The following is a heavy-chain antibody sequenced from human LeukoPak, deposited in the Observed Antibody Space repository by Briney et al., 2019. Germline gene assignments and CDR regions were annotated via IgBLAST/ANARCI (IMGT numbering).Heavy chain of an antibody. CDR2: IYYDGSLK. J-gene: IGHJ4*02. CDR3: ARDTLYSSSWRNPFDY. V-gene: IGHV3-33*01. D-gene: IGHD6-13*01. Sequence: PGGSLRLSCAAPGLTFRNYGIHWVRQAPGKGLEWVAIIYYDGSLKYYADSVKGRFAISKDNSKNTLYLEMNSLRVEDTAVYYCARDTLYSSSWRNPFDYWGQGTLVTVSS. CDR1: GLTFRNYG.